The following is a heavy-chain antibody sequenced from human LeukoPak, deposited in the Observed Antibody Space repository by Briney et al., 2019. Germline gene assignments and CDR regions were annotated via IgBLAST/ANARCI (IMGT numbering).Heavy chain of an antibody. D-gene: IGHD6-19*01. CDR2: IVPIFGTA. CDR1: GGTFSSYA. V-gene: IGHV1-69*01. Sequence: SVKVSCKASGGTFSSYAISWVRQAPGQGLEWMGGIVPIFGTANYAQKFQGRVTITADESTSTAYMELSSLRSEDTAVYYCARAGRAVAGLGIDYWGQGTLVTVSS. J-gene: IGHJ4*02. CDR3: ARAGRAVAGLGIDY.